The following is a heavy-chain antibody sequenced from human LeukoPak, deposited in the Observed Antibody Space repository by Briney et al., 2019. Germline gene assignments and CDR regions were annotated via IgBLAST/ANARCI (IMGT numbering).Heavy chain of an antibody. D-gene: IGHD2-15*01. CDR3: ARENPPVVVVADTSWFDP. CDR2: MNPNSGNT. Sequence: ASVKVSCKASGYTFTSYDINWVRQATGQGLEWMGWMNPNSGNTGYAQKFQGRVTITADKSTRTAYMELSSLRSEDTAVYYCARENPPVVVVADTSWFDPWGQGTLVTVSS. J-gene: IGHJ5*02. CDR1: GYTFTSYD. V-gene: IGHV1-8*03.